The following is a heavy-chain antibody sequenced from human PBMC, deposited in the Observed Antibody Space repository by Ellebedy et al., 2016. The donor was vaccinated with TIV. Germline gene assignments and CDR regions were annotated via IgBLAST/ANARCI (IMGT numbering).Heavy chain of an antibody. V-gene: IGHV4-34*01. D-gene: IGHD1-26*01. CDR3: ARDRGGSYSIPFDV. CDR2: INHSGST. J-gene: IGHJ4*02. Sequence: SETLSLTXAVYGASFSHYYWSWIRLPPGKGLEWIGEINHSGSTYYNPSLKSRVSMSVDRSKNQFSLKLNSLSAADTAVYFCARDRGGSYSIPFDVWGQGALVTVSS. CDR1: GASFSHYY.